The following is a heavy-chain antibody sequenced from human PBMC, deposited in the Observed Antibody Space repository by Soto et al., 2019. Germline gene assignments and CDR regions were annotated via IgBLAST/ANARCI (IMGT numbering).Heavy chain of an antibody. CDR3: ARVSSSSRIYDY. CDR2: IYYSGST. V-gene: IGHV4-39*01. J-gene: IGHJ4*02. D-gene: IGHD6-6*01. CDR1: GGSISSSSYY. Sequence: QLQLQESGPGLVKPSETLSLTCTVSGGSISSSSYYWGWIRQPPGKGLEWIGSIYYSGSTYYNPSLKGRVTISVDTSKNQFSLKLSSVTAADTAVYYCARVSSSSRIYDYWGQGTLVTVSS.